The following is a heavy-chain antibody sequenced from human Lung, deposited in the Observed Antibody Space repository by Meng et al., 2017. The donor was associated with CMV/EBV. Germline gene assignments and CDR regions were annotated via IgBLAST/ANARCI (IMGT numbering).Heavy chain of an antibody. CDR3: ARVWKPGIAAAEY. CDR1: GYTFTGYY. CDR2: INPNSGGT. V-gene: IGHV1-2*02. D-gene: IGHD6-13*01. J-gene: IGHJ4*02. Sequence: CKASGYTFTGYYMRWVRQAPGQGLEWMGWINPNSGGTNYAQKFQGRVTMTRDTSISTAYMELSRLRSDDTAVYYCARVWKPGIAAAEYWGQGTLVTVSS.